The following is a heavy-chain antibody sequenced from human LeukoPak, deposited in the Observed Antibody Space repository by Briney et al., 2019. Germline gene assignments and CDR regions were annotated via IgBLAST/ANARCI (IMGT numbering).Heavy chain of an antibody. V-gene: IGHV4-39*07. J-gene: IGHJ4*02. CDR1: GGAISGSSYY. CDR2: IYYTGSD. Sequence: SETLSLTCIVSGGAISGSSYYWGWIRQPPGKGLEWIGSIYYTGSDYYNLSLKSRLTISVDTSKNQSSLKLSSVTAADTAVYYCATGKGASIVGASFAHWGQGTLVAVSS. CDR3: ATGKGASIVGASFAH. D-gene: IGHD1-26*01.